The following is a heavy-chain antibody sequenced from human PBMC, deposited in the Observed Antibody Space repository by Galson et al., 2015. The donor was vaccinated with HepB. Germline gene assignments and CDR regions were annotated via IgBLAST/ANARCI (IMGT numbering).Heavy chain of an antibody. CDR2: VSPNSANT. J-gene: IGHJ6*02. CDR3: ASRPNGLLSLNYYYYGMDV. CDR1: GYTFTNYD. V-gene: IGHV1-8*01. Sequence: QSGAEMKKPGESLKISCKASGYTFTNYDINWVRQATGQGLEWMGWVSPNSANTEYAQKFQGRVTMTRDTSISTAYMELSSLRSDDTAVYYCASRPNGLLSLNYYYYGMDVWGQGTTVTVSS. D-gene: IGHD2-2*01.